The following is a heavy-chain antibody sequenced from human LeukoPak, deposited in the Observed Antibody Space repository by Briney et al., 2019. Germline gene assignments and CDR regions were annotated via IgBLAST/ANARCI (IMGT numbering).Heavy chain of an antibody. CDR3: ARDLGYDYGDD. D-gene: IGHD3-22*01. CDR1: VGTFSSYA. Sequence: SVKVSCKASVGTFSSYAISWVRQAPGQGLEGMGRIIPIFGTANYAQKFQGRVTITTDESTSTAYMELSSLRSEDTAVYYCARDLGYDYGDDWGQGTLVTVSS. V-gene: IGHV1-69*05. J-gene: IGHJ4*02. CDR2: IIPIFGTA.